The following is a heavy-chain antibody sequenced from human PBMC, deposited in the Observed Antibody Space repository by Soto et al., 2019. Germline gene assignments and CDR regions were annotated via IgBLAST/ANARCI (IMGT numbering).Heavy chain of an antibody. J-gene: IGHJ4*02. CDR2: ISSSGDNT. D-gene: IGHD5-18*01. V-gene: IGHV3-23*01. Sequence: EVQLLESGGGLVQPGGSLRLSYAASGFTFNNYAMSWVREAPGKGLEWVSGISSSGDNTYYADSVRGRYTISRENSKGTLYLQMNSLRDEDTAVYYCVKQYSYWYLAAFDYWGQGTLVTVSS. CDR3: VKQYSYWYLAAFDY. CDR1: GFTFNNYA.